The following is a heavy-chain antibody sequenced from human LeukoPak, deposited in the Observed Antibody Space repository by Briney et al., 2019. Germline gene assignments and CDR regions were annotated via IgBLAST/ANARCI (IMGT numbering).Heavy chain of an antibody. CDR1: GFTFSDYA. D-gene: IGHD1-1*01. CDR3: ARGRVRSHRTAPEY. CDR2: ISDDGRNK. V-gene: IGHV3-30*03. J-gene: IGHJ4*02. Sequence: GGSLRLSCTASGFTFSDYAMHWVRQAPGKGLEWVAVISDDGRNKYYADSVKGRFTISRDNSKNTLSLQMSSLRDEDTAIYYCARGRVRSHRTAPEYWGQGTLVTVSS.